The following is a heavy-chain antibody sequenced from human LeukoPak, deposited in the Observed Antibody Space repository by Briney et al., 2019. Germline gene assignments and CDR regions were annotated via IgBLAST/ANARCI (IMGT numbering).Heavy chain of an antibody. D-gene: IGHD3-22*01. V-gene: IGHV4-59*11. Sequence: PLEPLSLTCTVSGGSLSGHYWSWIRQPTGKRLEWMGYVSYTGRTKYNPSLQSRVTISIDTSKSQFSLKLTSVTSADTAVYSCARLLDNDISGDPDTFDVWGQGTTVIVSS. CDR3: ARLLDNDISGDPDTFDV. CDR1: GGSLSGHY. CDR2: VSYTGRT. J-gene: IGHJ3*01.